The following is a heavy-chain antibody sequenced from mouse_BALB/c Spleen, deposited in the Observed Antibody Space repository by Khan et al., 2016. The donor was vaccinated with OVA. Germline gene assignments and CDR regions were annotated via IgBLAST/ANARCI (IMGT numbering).Heavy chain of an antibody. CDR2: ISYSGST. Sequence: EVQLQQSGPGLVKPSQSLSLTCTATGYSITSGYGWNWIRQFPGNKLEWMGYISYSGSTNYNPSLKSRISITRDTSKNQFFLQLNSVTTEDTATYYCARTARIKYWGQGTTLTVSS. CDR3: ARTARIKY. CDR1: GYSITSGYG. V-gene: IGHV3-2*02. J-gene: IGHJ2*01. D-gene: IGHD1-2*01.